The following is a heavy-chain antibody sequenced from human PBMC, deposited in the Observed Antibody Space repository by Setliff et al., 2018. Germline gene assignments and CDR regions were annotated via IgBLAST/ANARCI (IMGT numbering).Heavy chain of an antibody. D-gene: IGHD1-1*01. Sequence: PSETLSLTCTVSGGSMSSGPNYWSWIRQPAGRGLEWVGRVYSSVYSSGITSYNPSLKSRVTISMDTSKNQFFLGLTSVTAADTAVYYCARESAGDESVRHLYYTDVWGRGTTVTVSS. CDR2: VYSSVYSSGIT. CDR3: ARESAGDESVRHLYYTDV. J-gene: IGHJ6*03. V-gene: IGHV4-61*02. CDR1: GGSMSSGPNY.